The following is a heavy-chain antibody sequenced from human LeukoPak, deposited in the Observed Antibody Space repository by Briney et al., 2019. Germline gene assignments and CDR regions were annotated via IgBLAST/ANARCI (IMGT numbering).Heavy chain of an antibody. CDR2: INPNTGDT. V-gene: IGHV1-2*02. J-gene: IGHJ4*02. Sequence: ASVKVSCKSSGDTFTANYMHWVRQAPGQGLEWMGWINPNTGDTNYAQTFQGRVTMTRDPSINTAYMELSRLRSDDTAVYYCARPRRSSEYIYAYLYWGQGTLVTVSS. D-gene: IGHD5-18*01. CDR3: ARPRRSSEYIYAYLY. CDR1: GDTFTANY.